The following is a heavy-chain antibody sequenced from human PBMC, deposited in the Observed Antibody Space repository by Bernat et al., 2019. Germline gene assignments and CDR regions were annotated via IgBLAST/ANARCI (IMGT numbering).Heavy chain of an antibody. CDR1: GFTFSNYA. J-gene: IGHJ6*02. Sequence: QVQLVESGGGVVQPGRSLRLSCAASGFTFSNYAMHWVRQAPGKGLAWVAAISNDGGDKYYVDSVKGRFTISRDNSKNTLYLQLNSLRAEDTAVYYCARVGARSSTNCYTCYGLEVWGQGTTVTVSS. D-gene: IGHD2-2*02. CDR2: ISNDGGDK. CDR3: ARVGARSSTNCYTCYGLEV. V-gene: IGHV3-30-3*01.